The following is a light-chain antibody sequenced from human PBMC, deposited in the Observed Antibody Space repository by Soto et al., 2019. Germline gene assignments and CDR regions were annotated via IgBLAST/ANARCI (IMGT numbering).Light chain of an antibody. CDR2: DVT. Sequence: QSALTQPASVSGSPGQSITISCTGTSSDVGGYDHVSWYQQHPGKAPKLIIYDVTVRPSGISPRFSGSKSDNTASLAVSGLQPEDEADDYCSSYTNKDTLLFGGGTKVTVL. CDR3: SSYTNKDTLL. J-gene: IGLJ3*02. V-gene: IGLV2-14*03. CDR1: SSDVGGYDH.